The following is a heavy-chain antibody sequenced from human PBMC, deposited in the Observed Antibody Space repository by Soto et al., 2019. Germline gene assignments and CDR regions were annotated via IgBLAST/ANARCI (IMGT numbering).Heavy chain of an antibody. V-gene: IGHV4-4*02. CDR2: IYSSGNP. Sequence: LTCAVSGGSISSSNWWSWVRQPPGKGLEWIGEIYSSGNPNYNPSLKSRVTISVDTSKNQFSLKLSSVTAADTAVYYCARHLAGRVSGQDYWGPGSQVTVSS. D-gene: IGHD6-19*01. CDR3: ARHLAGRVSGQDY. J-gene: IGHJ4*02. CDR1: GGSISSSNW.